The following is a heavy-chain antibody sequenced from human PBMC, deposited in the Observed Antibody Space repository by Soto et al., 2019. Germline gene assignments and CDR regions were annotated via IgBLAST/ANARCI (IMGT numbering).Heavy chain of an antibody. CDR2: IYYSGST. CDR3: ARASDYGDYYFDY. Sequence: PSETLSLTCTVSGGSISSGGYYWSWIRQHPGKGLEWIGYIYYSGSTNYNPSLKSRVTISVDTSKNQFSLKLSSVTAADTAVYYCARASDYGDYYFDYWGQGTLVTVSS. V-gene: IGHV4-61*08. D-gene: IGHD4-17*01. CDR1: GGSISSGGYY. J-gene: IGHJ4*02.